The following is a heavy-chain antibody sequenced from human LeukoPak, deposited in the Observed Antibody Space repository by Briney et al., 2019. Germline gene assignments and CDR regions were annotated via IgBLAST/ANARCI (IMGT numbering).Heavy chain of an antibody. Sequence: GGSLRLSCAASGFTFSSYSMNWVRQAPGKGREWVSYISSSSSTIYYADSVKGRFTISRDNAKNSLYLQMNSLRAEDTAVYYCARVPLRIVGATAPFDYWGQGTLVTVSS. CDR2: ISSSSSTI. J-gene: IGHJ4*02. D-gene: IGHD1-26*01. CDR3: ARVPLRIVGATAPFDY. CDR1: GFTFSSYS. V-gene: IGHV3-48*01.